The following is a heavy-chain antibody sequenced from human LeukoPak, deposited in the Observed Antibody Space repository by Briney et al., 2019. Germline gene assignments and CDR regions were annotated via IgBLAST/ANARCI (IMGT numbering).Heavy chain of an antibody. V-gene: IGHV3-30-3*01. CDR1: GFTFSSYA. D-gene: IGHD5-24*01. CDR3: ARDREDGYNYYFDY. J-gene: IGHJ4*02. CDR2: ISYDGSNK. Sequence: PGRSLRLSCAASGFTFSSYAMHWVRQAPGKGLEWVAVISYDGSNKYYADSVKGRFTISRDNSKNTLYLQMNSLRAEDTAVYYCARDREDGYNYYFDYWSQGTLVTVSS.